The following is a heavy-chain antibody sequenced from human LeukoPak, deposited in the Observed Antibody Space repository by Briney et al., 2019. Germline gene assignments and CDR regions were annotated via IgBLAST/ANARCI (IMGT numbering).Heavy chain of an antibody. Sequence: GASVKVSCKASGYTLTSYGISWVRQAPGQGLEWMGWISAYNGNTKYVQKFQGRVTMTTDTSTSTAYMELRSLRSDDTAVYYCARDQRPYYYMDVWGKGTTVTISS. CDR1: GYTLTSYG. V-gene: IGHV1-18*01. J-gene: IGHJ6*03. CDR3: ARDQRPYYYMDV. CDR2: ISAYNGNT.